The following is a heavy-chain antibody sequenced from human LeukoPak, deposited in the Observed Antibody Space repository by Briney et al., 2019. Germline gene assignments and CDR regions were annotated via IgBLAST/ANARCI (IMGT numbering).Heavy chain of an antibody. V-gene: IGHV3-21*04. Sequence: KPGGSLRLSCAASGFTFSSYSMNWVRQAPGKGLEWVSSISSSSSYIYYADSVKGRFTISRDNAKNSLYLQMNSLRAEDTAVYYCAKGGEKGYCSSTSCSFDYWGQGTLVTVSS. D-gene: IGHD2-2*01. CDR2: ISSSSSYI. CDR1: GFTFSSYS. J-gene: IGHJ4*02. CDR3: AKGGEKGYCSSTSCSFDY.